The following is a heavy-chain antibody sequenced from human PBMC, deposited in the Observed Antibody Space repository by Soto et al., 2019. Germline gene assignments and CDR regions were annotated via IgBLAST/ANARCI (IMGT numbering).Heavy chain of an antibody. D-gene: IGHD1-1*01. CDR1: GGSISSGGYY. Sequence: QVQLQESGPGLVKPSQTLSLTCTVSGGSISSGGYYWTWIRQHPGKGLEWIGYNYYSGITYYNPSRKSRVTISLHTSKDTFSLEPTSVPSAHTAGYYRAGGSGTACLYYGMDVWGHGTTVTVSS. CDR3: AGGSGTACLYYGMDV. V-gene: IGHV4-31*03. CDR2: NYYSGIT. J-gene: IGHJ6*02.